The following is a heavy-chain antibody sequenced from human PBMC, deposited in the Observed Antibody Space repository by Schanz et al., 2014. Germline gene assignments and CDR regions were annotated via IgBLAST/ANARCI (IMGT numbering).Heavy chain of an antibody. D-gene: IGHD2-2*01. CDR2: ISGSGSST. Sequence: EVQLLESGGGLVQPGGSLRLSCAASGFIFSSYAMSWVRQAPGKGLEWVSVISGSGSSTYYADSVKGRFTISRDKSKKRLYLQLNSLRAEDTAVYYCAKDGGVGEVSTSTSYYYYGMDVWGQGTTVTVSS. J-gene: IGHJ6*02. CDR1: GFIFSSYA. V-gene: IGHV3-23*01. CDR3: AKDGGVGEVSTSTSYYYYGMDV.